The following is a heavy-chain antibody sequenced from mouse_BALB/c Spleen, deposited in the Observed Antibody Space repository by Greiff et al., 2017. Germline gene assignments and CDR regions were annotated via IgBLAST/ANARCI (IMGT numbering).Heavy chain of an antibody. J-gene: IGHJ2*01. CDR1: GYTFTSYW. D-gene: IGHD2-1*01. CDR2: INPSTGYT. CDR3: ARAPNYGNYLYYFDY. Sequence: VQLQQSGAELAKPGASVKMSCKASGYTFTSYWMHWVKQRPGQGLEWIGYINPSTGYTEYNQKFKDKATLTADKSSSTAYMQLSSLTSEDSAVYYCARAPNYGNYLYYFDYWGQGTTLTVSS. V-gene: IGHV1-7*01.